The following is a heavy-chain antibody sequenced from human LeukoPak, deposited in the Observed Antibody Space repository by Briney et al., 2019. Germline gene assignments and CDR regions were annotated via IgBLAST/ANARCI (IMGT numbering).Heavy chain of an antibody. CDR3: ATIEVPGYCSGGSCYSSLYYFDY. Sequence: ASVKVSCKASGYTLTELSMHWVRQAPGKGLEWMGGFDPEDGETIYAQKFQGRVTMTEDTSTDTAYMELSSLRSEDTAVYYCATIEVPGYCSGGSCYSSLYYFDYWGQGTLVTVSS. J-gene: IGHJ4*02. V-gene: IGHV1-24*01. CDR1: GYTLTELS. D-gene: IGHD2-15*01. CDR2: FDPEDGET.